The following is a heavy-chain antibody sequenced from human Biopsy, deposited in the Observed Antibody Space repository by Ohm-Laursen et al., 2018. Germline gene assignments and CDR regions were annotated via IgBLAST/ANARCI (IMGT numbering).Heavy chain of an antibody. V-gene: IGHV3-7*01. D-gene: IGHD3-10*01. CDR1: GFSFTSSW. CDR3: ARDFYYQRYDY. Sequence: GSLRLSCSASGFSFTSSWMTWIRQAPGRGLEWVATINPDASGKYYVDSVKGRFTVSRDNAKNSLYLQMDSLRDEDTALFCCARDFYYQRYDYWGQGTLVTVSS. J-gene: IGHJ4*02. CDR2: INPDASGK.